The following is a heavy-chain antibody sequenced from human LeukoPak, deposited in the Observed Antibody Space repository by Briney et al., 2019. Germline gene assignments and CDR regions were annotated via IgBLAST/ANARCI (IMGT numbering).Heavy chain of an antibody. CDR2: ISGNNDNP. CDR1: GYTFSNFG. Sequence: VSVRVSCRTSGYTFSNFGINWVRQAPGQGLEWMGWISGNNDNPNYGQKFQGRFTVTTDSSTSTAYMELRNLRFDDTAVYYCARDGTSTDDHWGQGTLVTVSS. CDR3: ARDGTSTDDH. D-gene: IGHD2-2*01. J-gene: IGHJ4*02. V-gene: IGHV1-18*01.